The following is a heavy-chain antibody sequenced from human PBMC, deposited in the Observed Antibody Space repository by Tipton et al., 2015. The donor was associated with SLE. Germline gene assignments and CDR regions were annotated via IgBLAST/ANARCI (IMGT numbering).Heavy chain of an antibody. CDR1: GFTFSSYS. CDR3: ARERGEAAAGFDY. D-gene: IGHD6-13*01. Sequence: SLRLSCAASGFTFSSYSMNWVRQAPGKGLEWVSSISRSSSYIYYADSVKGRFTISRDNAKNSLYLQMNSLRAEDTAVYYCARERGEAAAGFDYWGQGTLVTVSS. J-gene: IGHJ4*02. V-gene: IGHV3-21*01. CDR2: ISRSSSYI.